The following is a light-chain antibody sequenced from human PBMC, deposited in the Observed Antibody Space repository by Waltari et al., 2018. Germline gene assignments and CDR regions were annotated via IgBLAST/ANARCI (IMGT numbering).Light chain of an antibody. Sequence: DIVMTQSPDSLAVSLGERATINCKSSQSVLYNSNDKNYLAWYPQKPGQPPKLLIYWASTRESGVPDRFSGSGSGTDFTLTISSLQAEDVAVYYCQQYYRSRTFGQGTKVEIK. CDR1: QSVLYNSNDKNY. CDR2: WAS. V-gene: IGKV4-1*01. CDR3: QQYYRSRT. J-gene: IGKJ1*01.